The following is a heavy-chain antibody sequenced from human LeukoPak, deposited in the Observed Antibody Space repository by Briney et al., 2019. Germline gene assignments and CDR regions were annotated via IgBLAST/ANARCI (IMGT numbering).Heavy chain of an antibody. Sequence: GGSLRLSCAASGFTFSSYAMSWVRQAPGKGLEWVSAISGSGGSTYYADSVKGRFTISRDNSKNTLYLQMNSLRAEGTAVYYCAKDSTLGDFWSGYYDYYYYGMDVWGQGTTVTVSS. D-gene: IGHD3-3*01. CDR3: AKDSTLGDFWSGYYDYYYYGMDV. J-gene: IGHJ6*02. CDR1: GFTFSSYA. CDR2: ISGSGGST. V-gene: IGHV3-23*01.